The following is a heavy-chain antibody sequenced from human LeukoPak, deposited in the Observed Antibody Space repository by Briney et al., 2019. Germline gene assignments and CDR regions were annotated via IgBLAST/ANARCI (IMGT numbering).Heavy chain of an antibody. CDR3: ARGREYHDSTGYFY. V-gene: IGHV4-59*01. CDR1: GGSMSSYY. J-gene: IGHJ4*02. Sequence: SETLSLTCTVSGGSMSSYYWSWIRQPPGKGLEWIGHIYYSGSTNYNPSLKSRVTMSVDTSKNQFSLKLSSVTAADTAVYYCARGREYHDSTGYFYWGQGTLVTVSS. D-gene: IGHD3-22*01. CDR2: IYYSGST.